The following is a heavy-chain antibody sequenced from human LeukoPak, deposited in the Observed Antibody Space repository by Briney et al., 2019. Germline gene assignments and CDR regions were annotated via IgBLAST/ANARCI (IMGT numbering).Heavy chain of an antibody. CDR2: INKDGSET. Sequence: PGGSLRLSCAASGFTFSSYGMSWVRQAPGKGLEWVANINKDGSETYYADSVKGRFTMSRDNAKNSLDLQMNSLRAEDTAVYYCVRPELPGWSVLYDFWGQGTLVTVSS. CDR3: VRPELPGWSVLYDF. D-gene: IGHD2-15*01. V-gene: IGHV3-7*01. CDR1: GFTFSSYG. J-gene: IGHJ4*02.